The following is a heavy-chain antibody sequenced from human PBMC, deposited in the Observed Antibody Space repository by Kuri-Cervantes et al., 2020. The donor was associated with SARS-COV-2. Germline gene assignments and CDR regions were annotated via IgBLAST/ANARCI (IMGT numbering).Heavy chain of an antibody. J-gene: IGHJ4*02. Sequence: SETLSLTCTVSGGSISSYYWSWIRQPPGKGLEWIGYIYYSGSTNYNPSLKSRVTISVDTSRNQFSLKLSSVTAADTAVYYCARQRGGFLEWLLYHDYWGQGTLVTVSS. CDR2: IYYSGST. V-gene: IGHV4-59*08. CDR3: ARQRGGFLEWLLYHDY. D-gene: IGHD3-3*01. CDR1: GGSISSYY.